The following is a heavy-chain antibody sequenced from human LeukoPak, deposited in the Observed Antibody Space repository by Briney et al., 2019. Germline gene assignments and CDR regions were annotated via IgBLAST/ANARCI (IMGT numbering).Heavy chain of an antibody. V-gene: IGHV3-15*01. D-gene: IGHD2-2*01. Sequence: GGSLRLSCAASGFTFSNAWMNWVRQAPGKGLEWVGRIKSKIDGGTTDYAAPGKGRFTSSRDDSKTSMYVQMNSLKTEDTAVYYFATFYQGAFDIWGQGTKVTVSS. J-gene: IGHJ3*02. CDR1: GFTFSNAW. CDR2: IKSKIDGGTT. CDR3: ATFYQGAFDI.